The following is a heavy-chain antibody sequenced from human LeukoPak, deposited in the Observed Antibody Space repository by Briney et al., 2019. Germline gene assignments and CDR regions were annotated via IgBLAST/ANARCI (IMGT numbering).Heavy chain of an antibody. CDR3: ARHPSYQLLMYYFDY. CDR1: GGSISSSSYY. Sequence: HSETLSLTCTVSGGSISSSSYYWGWIRQPPGKGLEWIGSIYYSGSTYYNPSLKSRVTISVDTSKNQFSLKLSSVTAADTAVYYCARHPSYQLLMYYFDYWGQGTLVTVSS. D-gene: IGHD2-2*01. CDR2: IYYSGST. J-gene: IGHJ4*02. V-gene: IGHV4-39*01.